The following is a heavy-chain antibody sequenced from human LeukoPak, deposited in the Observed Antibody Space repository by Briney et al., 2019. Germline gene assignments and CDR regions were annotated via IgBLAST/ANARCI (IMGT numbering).Heavy chain of an antibody. CDR3: AGQLSGVRGVISRGYFDY. Sequence: PSETLSLTCTVSGGSISSYYWSWIRQPPGKGLEWIGYIYYSGSTNYNPSLKSRVTISVDTSKNQFSLKLSSVTAADTAVYYCAGQLSGVRGVISRGYFDYWGQGTLVTVSS. CDR2: IYYSGST. D-gene: IGHD3-10*01. CDR1: GGSISSYY. V-gene: IGHV4-59*08. J-gene: IGHJ4*02.